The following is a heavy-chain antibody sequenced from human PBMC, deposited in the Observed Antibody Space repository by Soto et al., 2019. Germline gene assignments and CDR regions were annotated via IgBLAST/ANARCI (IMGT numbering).Heavy chain of an antibody. CDR1: GGSISSSGYY. V-gene: IGHV4-31*03. CDR2: ISYSGST. J-gene: IGHJ3*02. D-gene: IGHD3-10*01. Sequence: QVQLQESGPGLVKPSQTLSLTCTVSGGSISSSGYYWSWIRQHPGKGLEWIGYISYSGSTDYNPPIKSRVTISTDTSKNQFSLKLSSVTAADTAVYYCAREKDYFGSGTYYRDAFDTWGQGTMVTVSS. CDR3: AREKDYFGSGTYYRDAFDT.